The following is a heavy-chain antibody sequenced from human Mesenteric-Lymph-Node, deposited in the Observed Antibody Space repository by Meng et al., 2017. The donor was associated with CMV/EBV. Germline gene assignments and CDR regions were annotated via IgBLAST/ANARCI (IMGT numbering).Heavy chain of an antibody. CDR2: IKSKADGGTT. Sequence: GGSLRLSCAASGFTFSNAWVSWFRQAPGKGLEWVGRIKSKADGGTTDYAAPVEGRFTISRDDSKNTLYLQMNSLKTEDTAVYYCTTDYYGSGSYYRFDPWGQGTLVTVSS. V-gene: IGHV3-15*01. J-gene: IGHJ5*02. CDR3: TTDYYGSGSYYRFDP. CDR1: GFTFSNAW. D-gene: IGHD3-10*01.